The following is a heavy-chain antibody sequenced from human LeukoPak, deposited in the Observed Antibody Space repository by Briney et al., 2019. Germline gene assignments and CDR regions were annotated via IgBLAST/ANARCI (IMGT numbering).Heavy chain of an antibody. D-gene: IGHD3-10*01. CDR3: AIAGPTITIVRGDNGMDV. CDR1: GYSFTSYY. V-gene: IGHV1-46*01. J-gene: IGHJ6*02. CDR2: INPSGGST. Sequence: GASVKVSCKASGYSFTSYYMHWVRRAPGQGLEWMGIINPSGGSTSYAQKFQGRVTMTRDTSTSTVYMELSSLRSEDTAVYYCAIAGPTITIVRGDNGMDVWGQGTTVTVSS.